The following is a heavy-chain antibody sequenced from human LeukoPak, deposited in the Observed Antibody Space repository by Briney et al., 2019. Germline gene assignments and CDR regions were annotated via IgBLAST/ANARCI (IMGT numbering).Heavy chain of an antibody. D-gene: IGHD6-13*01. CDR1: GFTFSSYG. CDR2: LSGSGSNT. V-gene: IGHV3-23*01. CDR3: AKKPGIAAPGTVDY. Sequence: GGSLRLSCAASGFTFSSYGMSWVRQAPEKGLEWVSALSGSGSNTYYADSVKGRFTISRDNSKKTLYLQMNSLRAEDTAVYYCAKKPGIAAPGTVDYWGQGTLVTVSS. J-gene: IGHJ4*02.